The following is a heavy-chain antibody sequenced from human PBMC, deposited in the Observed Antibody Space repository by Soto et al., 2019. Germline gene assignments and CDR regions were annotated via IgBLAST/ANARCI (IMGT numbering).Heavy chain of an antibody. Sequence: GGSLRLSCAASGFTFSSYSMNWVRQAPGKGLEWVSYISSSSSTIYYADSVKGRLTISRDNAKNSLYLQMNSLRDEDTAVYYCAREFRDELEWLLYGAPPTYYGMDVWGQGTTVTVSS. CDR2: ISSSSSTI. CDR1: GFTFSSYS. D-gene: IGHD3-3*01. V-gene: IGHV3-48*02. J-gene: IGHJ6*02. CDR3: AREFRDELEWLLYGAPPTYYGMDV.